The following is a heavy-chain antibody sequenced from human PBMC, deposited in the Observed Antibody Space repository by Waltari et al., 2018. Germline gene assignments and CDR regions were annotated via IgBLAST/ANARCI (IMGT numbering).Heavy chain of an antibody. D-gene: IGHD2-21*01. V-gene: IGHV1-8*02. CDR1: GYTFIHYD. CDR3: ARGRDVFANFDYNWFDP. CDR2: VNPTTGAT. J-gene: IGHJ5*02. Sequence: QVQLVQSGAEVLKPGASGTASWQASGYTFIHYDINWVRQAAGQGLEWMWWVNPTTGATAYAQKFQGRITMTWDTSISTAYMELTNLRSDDTAVLYCARGRDVFANFDYNWFDPWGQGTLVTVSS.